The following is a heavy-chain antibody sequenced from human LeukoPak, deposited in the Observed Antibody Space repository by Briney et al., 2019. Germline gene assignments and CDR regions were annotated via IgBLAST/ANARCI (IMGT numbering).Heavy chain of an antibody. J-gene: IGHJ4*02. CDR3: AKGVVVAPDVTPFDY. D-gene: IGHD2-2*01. V-gene: IGHV3-7*03. Sequence: GGSLRLSCAASGFTFSSYWMSWVRQAPGKGLEWVANIKQDGSEKYYVDSVKGRFTISRDNAKNSLYLQMNSLRAEDTAVYYCAKGVVVAPDVTPFDYWGQGPLVTVSS. CDR1: GFTFSSYW. CDR2: IKQDGSEK.